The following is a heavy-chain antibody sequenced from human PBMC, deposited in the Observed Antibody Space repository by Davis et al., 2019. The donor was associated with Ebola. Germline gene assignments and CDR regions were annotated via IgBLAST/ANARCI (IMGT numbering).Heavy chain of an antibody. Sequence: ASVKVSCKASGYTFTSYGITWVRQTTGQGLEWMGWVNPNSGNTGYAQKFQGRVTMTRNTSISTFYMELSSLTSEDTAVYYCARSWGSGSLDYWGQGTLVTVSS. CDR1: GYTFTSYG. CDR3: ARSWGSGSLDY. V-gene: IGHV1-8*01. J-gene: IGHJ4*02. CDR2: VNPNSGNT. D-gene: IGHD3-10*01.